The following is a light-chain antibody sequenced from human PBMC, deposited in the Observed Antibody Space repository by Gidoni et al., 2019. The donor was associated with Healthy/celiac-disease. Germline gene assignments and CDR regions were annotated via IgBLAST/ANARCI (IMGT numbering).Light chain of an antibody. Sequence: QSALTQPASVSGSPGPSITISCTGTSSDVGGYNYVSWYQQHPGKAPKLMLYEVSNRPSGVSTRFSGSKSGNTASLTISGLQAEDEADYYCSSYTSSSTVVFGGGTKLTVL. CDR3: SSYTSSSTVV. CDR1: SSDVGGYNY. V-gene: IGLV2-14*01. J-gene: IGLJ2*01. CDR2: EVS.